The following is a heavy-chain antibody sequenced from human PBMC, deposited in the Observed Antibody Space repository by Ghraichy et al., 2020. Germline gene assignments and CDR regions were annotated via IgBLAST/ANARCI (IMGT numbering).Heavy chain of an antibody. V-gene: IGHV3-23*01. CDR3: AKDRLMITFGGVIDAGGY. CDR2: ISGSGGST. CDR1: GFTFSSYA. J-gene: IGHJ4*02. D-gene: IGHD3-16*02. Sequence: GGSLRLSCAASGFTFSSYAMSWVRQAPGKGLEWVSAISGSGGSTYYADSVKGRFTISRDNSKNTLYLQMNSLRAEDTAVYYCAKDRLMITFGGVIDAGGYWGQGTLVTVSS.